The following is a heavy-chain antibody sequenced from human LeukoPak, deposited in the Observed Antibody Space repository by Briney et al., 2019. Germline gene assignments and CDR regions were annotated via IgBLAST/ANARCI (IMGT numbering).Heavy chain of an antibody. Sequence: SETLSLTRSVSGGSVSSGRFHWIWIRPPPGKGLEWFGYIFYSGITNYNPSRKSRVTISVDTSKNQFSLKLNSVTAADTAVYYGAGDIPLSGDPYYYYGMDVWGQGTTVTVSS. CDR2: IFYSGIT. CDR3: AGDIPLSGDPYYYYGMDV. CDR1: GGSVSSGRFH. D-gene: IGHD2-21*02. V-gene: IGHV4-61*01. J-gene: IGHJ6*02.